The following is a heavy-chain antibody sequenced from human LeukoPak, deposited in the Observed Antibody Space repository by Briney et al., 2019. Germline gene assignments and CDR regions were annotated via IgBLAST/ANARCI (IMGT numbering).Heavy chain of an antibody. CDR3: ARHFAFSYYYMDV. Sequence: PSETLSLTCTVSGGSISSYYWSWIRQPPGKGLEWIGYIYYSGSTNYNPSLKSRVTISVDTSKNQFSLKLSYVTAADTAVYYCARHFAFSYYYMDVWGKGTTVTVSS. V-gene: IGHV4-59*08. J-gene: IGHJ6*03. CDR1: GGSISSYY. CDR2: IYYSGST.